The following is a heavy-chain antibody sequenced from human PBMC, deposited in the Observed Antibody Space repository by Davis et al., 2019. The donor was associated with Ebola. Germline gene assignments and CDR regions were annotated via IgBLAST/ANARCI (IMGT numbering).Heavy chain of an antibody. Sequence: MPSETLSLTCTVPGGSISSYYWSWIRQPPGKGLEWIGYIYYSGRTNYNPSLKSRVTISVDTSKNQFSLKLSSVTAADTAVYYCARLLDGYSSSWLLPPPNWFDPWGQGTLVTVSS. J-gene: IGHJ5*02. D-gene: IGHD6-13*01. CDR1: GGSISSYY. V-gene: IGHV4-59*08. CDR2: IYYSGRT. CDR3: ARLLDGYSSSWLLPPPNWFDP.